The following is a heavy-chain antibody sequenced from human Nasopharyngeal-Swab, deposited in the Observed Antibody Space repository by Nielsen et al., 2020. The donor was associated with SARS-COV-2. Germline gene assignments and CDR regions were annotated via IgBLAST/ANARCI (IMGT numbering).Heavy chain of an antibody. CDR3: ARDRPAAADSNYYYGMDV. J-gene: IGHJ6*02. CDR2: IYYSGST. CDR1: GCSISSYS. Sequence: SETLSLTCTVSGCSISSYSWSWIRQPPGKGLEWIGYIYYSGSTNYNPSLKSRVTISVDTSKNQFSLKLSSVTAADTAVYYCARDRPAAADSNYYYGMDVWGQGTTVTVSS. V-gene: IGHV4-59*01. D-gene: IGHD6-13*01.